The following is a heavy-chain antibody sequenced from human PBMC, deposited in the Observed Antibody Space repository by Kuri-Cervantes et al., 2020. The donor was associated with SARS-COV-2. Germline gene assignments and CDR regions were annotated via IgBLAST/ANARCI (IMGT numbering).Heavy chain of an antibody. J-gene: IGHJ3*02. Sequence: CAASGFTFSNAWMSWVRQAPGKGLEWVGRIKSKTDGGTTDYAAPVKGRFTISRDDSKNTLYLQMNSLKTEDTAVYHCTFPKDCSSTSCYGDDAFDIWGQGTMVTVSS. D-gene: IGHD2-2*01. CDR3: TFPKDCSSTSCYGDDAFDI. CDR1: GFTFSNAW. V-gene: IGHV3-15*01. CDR2: IKSKTDGGTT.